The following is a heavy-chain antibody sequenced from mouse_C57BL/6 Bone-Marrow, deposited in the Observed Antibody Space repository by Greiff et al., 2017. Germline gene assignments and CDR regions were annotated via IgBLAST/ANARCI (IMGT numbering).Heavy chain of an antibody. Sequence: QVQLQQSGPELVKPGASVKISCKASGYAFSSSWMNWVKQRPGKGLEWIGRIYPGDGDTNYNGKFKGKATLTADKSSSTAYMQLSSLTSEDSAVYFCAKKNYDYDVDYGGQGTTLTVSS. D-gene: IGHD2-4*01. CDR2: IYPGDGDT. CDR3: AKKNYDYDVDY. V-gene: IGHV1-82*01. CDR1: GYAFSSSW. J-gene: IGHJ2*01.